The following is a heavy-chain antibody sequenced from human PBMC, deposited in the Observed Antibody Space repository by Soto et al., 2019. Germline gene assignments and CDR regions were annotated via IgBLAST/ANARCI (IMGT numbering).Heavy chain of an antibody. CDR1: GFTFSSYA. J-gene: IGHJ4*02. D-gene: IGHD6-6*01. CDR2: ISYDGSNK. V-gene: IGHV3-30-3*01. CDR3: ARENGIAARRSLDY. Sequence: QVQLVESGGGVVQPGRSLRLSCAASGFTFSSYAMHWVRQAPGKGLEWVAVISYDGSNKYYADSVKGRFTISRDNSKNTLYLQMNSMRDEDTAVYYCARENGIAARRSLDYWGQGTLVTVSS.